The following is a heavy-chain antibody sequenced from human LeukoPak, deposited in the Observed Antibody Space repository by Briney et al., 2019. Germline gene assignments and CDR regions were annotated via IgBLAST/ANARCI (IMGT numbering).Heavy chain of an antibody. CDR3: AIDSPHDYGDYETDYYYYYGMDV. Sequence: SETLSLTCTVSGGSISSYYWSWIRQPPGKGLEWIGYIYYSGSTNYNPSLKSRVTISIDTSKNQFSLKLSSVTAADTAVYYCAIDSPHDYGDYETDYYYYYGMDVWGQGTTVTVSS. CDR2: IYYSGST. CDR1: GGSISSYY. V-gene: IGHV4-59*12. D-gene: IGHD4-17*01. J-gene: IGHJ6*02.